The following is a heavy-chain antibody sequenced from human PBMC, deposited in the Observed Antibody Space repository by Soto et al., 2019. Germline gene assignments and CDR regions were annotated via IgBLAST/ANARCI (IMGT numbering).Heavy chain of an antibody. CDR2: ITSSSSTI. V-gene: IGHV3-48*02. CDR1: GLTFRTYS. Sequence: PGGSLRLSCVASGLTFRTYSMNWVRQAPGKELEWISYITSSSSTIYYAGSVKGRFTISRDNEKNSLYLHMTSLRDEDTAVYYCATPPTDYYYSSGHVDYSTWGLGTLVTLSS. CDR3: ATPPTDYYYSSGHVDYST. J-gene: IGHJ4*02. D-gene: IGHD3-22*01.